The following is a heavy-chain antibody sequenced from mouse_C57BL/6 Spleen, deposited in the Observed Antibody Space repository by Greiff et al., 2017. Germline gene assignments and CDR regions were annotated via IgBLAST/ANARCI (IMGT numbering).Heavy chain of an antibody. CDR1: GYTFTSYW. CDR2: IDPNSGGT. V-gene: IGHV1-72*01. D-gene: IGHD1-1*01. CDR3: ARSRGYGSSYWYFDV. Sequence: QVQLQQPGAELVKPGASVKLSCKASGYTFTSYWMHWVKQRPGRGLEWIGRIDPNSGGTKYNEKFKSKATLTVDKPSSTAYTQLSSLTSEDSAVYNCARSRGYGSSYWYFDVWGTGTTVTVSS. J-gene: IGHJ1*03.